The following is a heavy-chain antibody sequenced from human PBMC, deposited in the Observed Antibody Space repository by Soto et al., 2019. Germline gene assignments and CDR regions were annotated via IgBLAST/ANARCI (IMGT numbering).Heavy chain of an antibody. CDR1: GGSITESH. V-gene: IGHV4-4*07. Sequence: QVQLQESGPGLVKPSETLSLTCSVSGGSITESHWSWIRQPVGKGLEWIGRMYTRGSATYNPSLKSRVPMSLDSSKNEFSLKVRSVTAADTAVYYCATSTIMGLEVAGHFDNWGQGILVTVSS. J-gene: IGHJ4*01. CDR3: ATSTIMGLEVAGHFDN. CDR2: MYTRGSA. D-gene: IGHD3-16*01.